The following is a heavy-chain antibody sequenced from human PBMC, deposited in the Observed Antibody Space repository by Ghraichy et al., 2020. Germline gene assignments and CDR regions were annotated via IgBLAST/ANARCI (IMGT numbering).Heavy chain of an antibody. CDR1: GGSISSYH. J-gene: IGHJ4*02. CDR3: ARLNTPGYYDTTGYFLHS. V-gene: IGHV4-59*01. Sequence: SETLSLTCTVSGGSISSYHWSWIRQSPEKGLEWIGYIKYSGTTNYNPSLKSRVTLSVDTSKNQFSLKLNSVTAAETAVYYCARLNTPGYYDTTGYFLHSWSQGTLVTVSS. CDR2: IKYSGTT. D-gene: IGHD3-22*01.